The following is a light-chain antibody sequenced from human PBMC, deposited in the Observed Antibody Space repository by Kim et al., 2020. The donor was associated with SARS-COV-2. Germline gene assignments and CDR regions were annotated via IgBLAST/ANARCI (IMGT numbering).Light chain of an antibody. Sequence: EIVLTQSPATLSLSPGERVTLSCRASQSINTYLAWYQQKPGQAPRLLIYDASSRATGIPARFSGSGSGTDFTLTISSLEPEDFAVYYCQQRSNWPPLTFGGGTKVDIK. CDR2: DAS. V-gene: IGKV3-11*01. CDR1: QSINTY. J-gene: IGKJ4*01. CDR3: QQRSNWPPLT.